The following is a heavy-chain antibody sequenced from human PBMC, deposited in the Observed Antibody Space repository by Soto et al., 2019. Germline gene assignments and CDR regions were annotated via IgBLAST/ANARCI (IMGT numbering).Heavy chain of an antibody. CDR1: GFTFSNYA. D-gene: IGHD6-19*01. CDR2: ISGSGGST. V-gene: IGHV3-23*01. CDR3: ARRSSGWYFAY. J-gene: IGHJ4*02. Sequence: EVQLLESGGGLVQPGGSLRLSCAASGFTFSNYAMSWVRQAPGTGLEWVSAISGSGGSTYYADSVKGRFTISRDNYKNTLYLQMNSLRAEDTAVYYCARRSSGWYFAYWGQGTLVTVSS.